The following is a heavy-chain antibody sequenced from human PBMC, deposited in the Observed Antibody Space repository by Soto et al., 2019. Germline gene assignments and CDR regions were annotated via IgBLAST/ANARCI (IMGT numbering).Heavy chain of an antibody. Sequence: EVQLVESGGGSAQPGGSLRLSCAASGFTFSNYWIHWVRQAPGKGPMWVSRINGVGTYTNYADSVRGRFSISRDNSENTEYLQMNSLRAEYTAMYYCVRDFRSSDFWGQGTPVTVSS. CDR3: VRDFRSSDF. V-gene: IGHV3-74*01. CDR2: INGVGTYT. J-gene: IGHJ4*02. CDR1: GFTFSNYW. D-gene: IGHD3-3*01.